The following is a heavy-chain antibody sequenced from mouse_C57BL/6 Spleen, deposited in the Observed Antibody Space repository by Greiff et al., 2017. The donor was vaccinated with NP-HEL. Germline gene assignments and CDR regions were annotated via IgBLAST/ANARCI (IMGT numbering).Heavy chain of an antibody. CDR1: GFSLTSYG. J-gene: IGHJ3*01. Sequence: QVQLKQSGPGLVQPSQSLSITCPVSGFSLTSYGVHWVRQSPGKGLEWLGVIWSGGSTDYTAAFISRLSISKDNSKSQVFFKMNRLQADDTAIYYCARPNSLTGTGFAYWGQGTLVTVSA. CDR2: IWSGGST. V-gene: IGHV2-2*01. CDR3: ARPNSLTGTGFAY. D-gene: IGHD4-1*01.